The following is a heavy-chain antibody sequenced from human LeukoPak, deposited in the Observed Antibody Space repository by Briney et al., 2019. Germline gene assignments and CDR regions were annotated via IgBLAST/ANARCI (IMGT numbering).Heavy chain of an antibody. D-gene: IGHD3-16*02. CDR3: ARTMITFGGVIVNYFDY. V-gene: IGHV2-70*01. CDR1: GFSLSTSGMC. CDR2: IDWDDDK. Sequence: SGPTLVNPTQTLTLTCTFSGFSLSTSGMCVSWIRQPPGEALKWLALIDWDDDKYYSTSLKTRLTISKDTSKNQVVLTMTNMDPVDTATYYCARTMITFGGVIVNYFDYWGQGTLVTVSS. J-gene: IGHJ4*02.